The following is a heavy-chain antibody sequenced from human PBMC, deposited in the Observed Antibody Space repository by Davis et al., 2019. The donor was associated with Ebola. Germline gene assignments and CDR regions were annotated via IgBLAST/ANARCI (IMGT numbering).Heavy chain of an antibody. Sequence: PGGSLRLSCAASGFTFSSYAMHWVRQAPGKGLEWVAVISYDGSNKYYADSVKGRFTISRDNSKNTLYLQMNSLRAEDTAVYYCASNGAYCGGDCYSGYFDLWGRGTLVTVSS. V-gene: IGHV3-30-3*02. CDR2: ISYDGSNK. CDR3: ASNGAYCGGDCYSGYFDL. CDR1: GFTFSSYA. J-gene: IGHJ2*01. D-gene: IGHD2-21*02.